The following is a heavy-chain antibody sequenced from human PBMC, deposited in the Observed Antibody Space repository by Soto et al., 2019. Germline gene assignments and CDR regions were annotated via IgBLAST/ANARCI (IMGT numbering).Heavy chain of an antibody. CDR3: ARALVVPAAITFWFDP. D-gene: IGHD2-2*02. Sequence: QVQLQESGPGLVKPSQTLSLTCTVSGVSISSGGYYWSWIRQHPGKGLEGIGYIYYSGSTYYNPSIKSRVTISVDTSKNQFSLKLSSVTAADTAVYYCARALVVPAAITFWFDPWGQGTLVTVSS. CDR1: GVSISSGGYY. CDR2: IYYSGST. J-gene: IGHJ5*02. V-gene: IGHV4-31*03.